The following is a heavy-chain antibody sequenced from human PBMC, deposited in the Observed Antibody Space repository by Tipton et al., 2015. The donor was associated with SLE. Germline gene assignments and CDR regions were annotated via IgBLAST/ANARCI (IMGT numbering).Heavy chain of an antibody. D-gene: IGHD6-19*01. CDR3: ARVRSGWCDY. CDR1: GGSISSSSYY. CDR2: IYYSGST. V-gene: IGHV4-61*05. J-gene: IGHJ4*02. Sequence: TLSLTCTVSGGSISSSSYYWGWIRQPPGKGLEWIGYIYYSGSTNYNPSLKSRVTISVDTSKNQFSLKLSSVTAADTAVYYCARVRSGWCDYWGQGTLVTVSS.